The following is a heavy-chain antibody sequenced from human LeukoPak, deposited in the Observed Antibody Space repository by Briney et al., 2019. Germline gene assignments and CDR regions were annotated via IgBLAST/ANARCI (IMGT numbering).Heavy chain of an antibody. CDR1: GGSISSSNW. CDR2: IYHSGST. D-gene: IGHD6-6*01. V-gene: IGHV4-4*02. CDR3: ARGAAFSSSSGIYFDF. Sequence: SETLSLTCAVSGGSISSSNWWSWVRQPPGKGLEWIGEIYHSGSTNYNPSLKSRVTISVDKSKNQFSLKLSSVTAADAAVYYCARGAAFSSSSGIYFDFWGQGTLVTVSS. J-gene: IGHJ4*02.